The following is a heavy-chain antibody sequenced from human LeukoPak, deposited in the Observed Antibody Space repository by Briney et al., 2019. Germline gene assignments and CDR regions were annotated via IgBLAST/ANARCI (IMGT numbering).Heavy chain of an antibody. CDR1: GFSFSRYW. CDR2: IKQDGSEK. CDR3: ARAGQEWFGELGFDQ. V-gene: IGHV3-7*01. J-gene: IGHJ4*02. D-gene: IGHD3-10*01. Sequence: PGGSLRLSCAASGFSFSRYWMSWVRQAPGKGLEWVANIKQDGSEKNYVGSVKGRFTISRDNAKNSLYLQTNSLRAEDTAVYYCARAGQEWFGELGFDQWGQGTLVTVSS.